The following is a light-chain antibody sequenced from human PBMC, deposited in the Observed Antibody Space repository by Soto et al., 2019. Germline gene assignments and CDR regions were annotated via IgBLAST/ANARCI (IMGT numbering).Light chain of an antibody. J-gene: IGKJ2*01. CDR2: WAS. CDR1: QSVLFSSNNKNY. V-gene: IGKV4-1*01. Sequence: DIVMTQSPDSLAVSLGERATINCKSSQSVLFSSNNKNYLTWYQQKPGQPPKLLIHWASTRESGVPDRFSGSGSGTDFTLTISSLQAEDVAVYYCQQYYAIPYTFGQGTRLEIK. CDR3: QQYYAIPYT.